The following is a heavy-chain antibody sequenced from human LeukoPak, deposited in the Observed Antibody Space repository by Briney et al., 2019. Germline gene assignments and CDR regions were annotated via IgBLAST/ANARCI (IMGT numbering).Heavy chain of an antibody. J-gene: IGHJ4*02. CDR2: ISSSGSTI. CDR3: ARVATSSGWYPMGY. Sequence: GGSLRLSCAASGFTFSDYYMSWIRQAPGKGLEWVSYISSSGSTIYYADSVKGRFTITRDNAKNSLYLQMNSLRAEDTAVYYCARVATSSGWYPMGYWGQGTLVTVSS. V-gene: IGHV3-11*01. CDR1: GFTFSDYY. D-gene: IGHD6-19*01.